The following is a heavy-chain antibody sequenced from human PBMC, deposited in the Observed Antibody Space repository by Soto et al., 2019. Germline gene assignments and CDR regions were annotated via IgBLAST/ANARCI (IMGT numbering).Heavy chain of an antibody. J-gene: IGHJ3*02. D-gene: IGHD4-17*01. CDR3: GKDPNGDYIGAFDI. V-gene: IGHV3-23*01. CDR1: GFTFRNYA. CDR2: ISSSGGTT. Sequence: EVYLLESGGGLVQPGGSLRLSCAASGFTFRNYAMSWVRQAPGKGLEWVSGISSSGGTTHLADSVKGRFTISRDNSKNTGYLQMSSLRAEGTAVYYCGKDPNGDYIGAFDIWGQGTMVTVSS.